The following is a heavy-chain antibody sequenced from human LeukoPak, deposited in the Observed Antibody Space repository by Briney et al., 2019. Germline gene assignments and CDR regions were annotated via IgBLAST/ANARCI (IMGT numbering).Heavy chain of an antibody. D-gene: IGHD5-18*01. CDR2: ISGSGGST. CDR3: AKRGHSYGSSPYYFDY. Sequence: GGSLRLSCAASGFTFSSYSMNWVRQAPGKGLEWVSAISGSGGSTYYADSVKGRFTISRDNSKNTLYLQMNSLRAEDTAVYYCAKRGHSYGSSPYYFDYWGQGTLVTVSS. V-gene: IGHV3-23*01. J-gene: IGHJ4*02. CDR1: GFTFSSYS.